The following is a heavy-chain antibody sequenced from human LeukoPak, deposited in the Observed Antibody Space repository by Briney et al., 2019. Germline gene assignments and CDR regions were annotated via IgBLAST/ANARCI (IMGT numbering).Heavy chain of an antibody. CDR2: IKHDGSED. J-gene: IGHJ4*02. CDR1: GFTFSNYW. Sequence: GGSLRLSCEASGFTFSNYWMSWVRQAPGKGLEWVANIKHDGSEDHYVDSVRGRFTVSRDNAKNSLFLQMNSLRAEDTAVYYCGRGGMGEYTGYDDFWGQGTLVTVSS. CDR3: GRGGMGEYTGYDDF. V-gene: IGHV3-7*01. D-gene: IGHD5-12*01.